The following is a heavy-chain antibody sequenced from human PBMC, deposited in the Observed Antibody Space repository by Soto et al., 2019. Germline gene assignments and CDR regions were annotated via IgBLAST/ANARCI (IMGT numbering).Heavy chain of an antibody. V-gene: IGHV3-7*03. D-gene: IGHD3-10*01. J-gene: IGHJ4*01. CDR1: GFTWGYYW. CDR2: IKLDASEK. CDR3: ARDSGNGSGASVNHYLDY. Sequence: LSLSCAASGFTWGYYWMSLFRQAPGKGLEWLATIKLDASEKKYVDTVKGRFTLSRDNAKNSLYLQMDSLRVEDTAVYYCARDSGNGSGASVNHYLDYWGHGTLVTVSS.